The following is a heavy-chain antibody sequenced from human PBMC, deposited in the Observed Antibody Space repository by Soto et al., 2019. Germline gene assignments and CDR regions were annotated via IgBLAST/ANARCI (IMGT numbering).Heavy chain of an antibody. Sequence: QVQLVQSGAEVKKPGASVKVSCKASGYTFTSYGISWVRQAPGQGLEWMGWISAYNGNTNYAQKLQGRVTMTTDTSTSTAYRELRSLRSDDTAVYYCARDRYYDILTRRAFDIWGQGTMVTVSS. D-gene: IGHD3-9*01. J-gene: IGHJ3*02. V-gene: IGHV1-18*01. CDR1: GYTFTSYG. CDR2: ISAYNGNT. CDR3: ARDRYYDILTRRAFDI.